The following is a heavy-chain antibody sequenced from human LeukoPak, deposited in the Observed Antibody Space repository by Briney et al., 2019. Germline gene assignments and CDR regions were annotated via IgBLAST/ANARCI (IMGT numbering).Heavy chain of an antibody. D-gene: IGHD3-22*01. Sequence: PGGSLRLSCAASGFTFSGSAMHWVRQASGKGLEWVGRIRGRGNNYATAYAASVKGRFTISRDDLKNTAYLQMNSLKTEDTAVYYCTRRDIDSSGYPDWWGQGTLVTVSS. J-gene: IGHJ4*02. CDR1: GFTFSGSA. V-gene: IGHV3-73*01. CDR2: IRGRGNNYAT. CDR3: TRRDIDSSGYPDW.